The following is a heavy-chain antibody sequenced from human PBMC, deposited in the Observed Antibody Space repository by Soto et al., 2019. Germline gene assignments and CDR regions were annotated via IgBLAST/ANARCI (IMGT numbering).Heavy chain of an antibody. CDR2: IYWDDDS. Sequence: QITLKESGPTLVKPTQTLTLTCTFSGFSFSTSGVGVGWIRQPPEKALEWLALIYWDDDSRYSPSLKSRLTITKDTSKNQEVLTMTNMDPVDTATYYCAHARRRYDAFGIWGQGTMVTVSS. CDR1: GFSFSTSGVG. D-gene: IGHD3-9*01. V-gene: IGHV2-5*02. J-gene: IGHJ3*02. CDR3: AHARRRYDAFGI.